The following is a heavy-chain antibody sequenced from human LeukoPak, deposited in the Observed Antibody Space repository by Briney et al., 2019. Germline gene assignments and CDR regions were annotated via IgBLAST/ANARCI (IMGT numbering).Heavy chain of an antibody. D-gene: IGHD6-13*01. CDR1: GGSISSSNW. V-gene: IGHV4-4*02. J-gene: IGHJ3*02. CDR3: ARKRAAAVIDAFDI. Sequence: PSETLSLTCAVSGGSISSSNWWSWVRQPPGKGLEWIGEIYHSGSTNYNPSLKSRVTISVDKSKNQSSLKLSSVTAADTAVYYCARKRAAAVIDAFDIWGQGTMVTVSS. CDR2: IYHSGST.